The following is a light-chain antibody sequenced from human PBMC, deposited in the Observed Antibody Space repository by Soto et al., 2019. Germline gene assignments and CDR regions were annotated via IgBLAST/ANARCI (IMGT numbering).Light chain of an antibody. J-gene: IGLJ1*01. V-gene: IGLV2-23*01. CDR3: CAYVGARSYV. Sequence: QSALTQPASVSGSPGQSITISCTGTNNLVSWYQQHPGNAPKVVLYEGTKRPSGVSNRFSGSNSGSTASLTISGLQAEDEAHYFCCAYVGARSYVFGPGTKVTV. CDR2: EGT. CDR1: NNL.